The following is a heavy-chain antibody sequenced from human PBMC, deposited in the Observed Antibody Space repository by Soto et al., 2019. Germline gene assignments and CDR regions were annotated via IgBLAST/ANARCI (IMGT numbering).Heavy chain of an antibody. J-gene: IGHJ3*02. Sequence: EVQLVESGGNLVQPGGSLRLSCAASGFTFSDHYMDWVRQAPGKGLEWVGRIRNKANSYTTEYAASVRGRFTISRDDSKNSLYLQMNSLKTEDTAVYYCARIKTTIGAFDMWGQGTMVTVSS. CDR2: IRNKANSYTT. CDR3: ARIKTTIGAFDM. CDR1: GFTFSDHY. V-gene: IGHV3-72*01.